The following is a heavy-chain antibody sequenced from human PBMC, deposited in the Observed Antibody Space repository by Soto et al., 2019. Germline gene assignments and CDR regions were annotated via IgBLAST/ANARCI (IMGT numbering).Heavy chain of an antibody. CDR3: VIQRIGVVY. J-gene: IGHJ4*02. CDR2: INPNNGGT. Sequence: QVHLVQSGAEVKKPGASVRVSCKASGYSFTGNSMHWVRQAPGQGLECMGWINPNNGGTNYAQRSRGLFTMTRDTSVSTAYMDLNRLKSDDKAFYYCVIQRIGVVYCGKGPLVTVSS. V-gene: IGHV1-2*04. CDR1: GYSFTGNS. D-gene: IGHD3-10*01.